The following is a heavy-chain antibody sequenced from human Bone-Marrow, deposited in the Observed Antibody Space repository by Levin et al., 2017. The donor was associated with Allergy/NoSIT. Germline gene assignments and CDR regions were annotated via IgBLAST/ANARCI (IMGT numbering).Heavy chain of an antibody. CDR1: GGTFSSYA. CDR3: ARGDVWSGYAYDY. Sequence: SVKVSCKASGGTFSSYAISWVRQAPGQGLEWMGGIIPIFGTANYAQKFQGRVTITADKSTSTAYMELSSLRSEDTAVYYCARGDVWSGYAYDYWGQGTLVTVSS. J-gene: IGHJ4*02. V-gene: IGHV1-69*06. D-gene: IGHD3-3*01. CDR2: IIPIFGTA.